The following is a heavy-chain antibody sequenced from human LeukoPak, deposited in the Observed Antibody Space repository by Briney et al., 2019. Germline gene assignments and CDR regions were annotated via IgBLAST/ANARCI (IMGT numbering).Heavy chain of an antibody. CDR2: IYYSGIT. D-gene: IGHD3-22*01. J-gene: IGHJ4*02. V-gene: IGHV4-31*03. CDR3: ARDQNQYYYDSSGYLL. CDR1: GGSISSGGYY. Sequence: PSQTLSLTCTVSGGSISSGGYYWSWIRQHPGKGLEWIGYIYYSGITYYNPSLKGRITISVDTSKNQFSLKLSPVTAADTAVYYCARDQNQYYYDSSGYLLWGQGTLVTVSS.